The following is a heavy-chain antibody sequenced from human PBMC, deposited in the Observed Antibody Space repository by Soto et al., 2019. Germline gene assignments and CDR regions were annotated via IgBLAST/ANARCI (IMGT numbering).Heavy chain of an antibody. CDR2: IMPFFATP. D-gene: IGHD3-3*02. V-gene: IGHV1-69*12. CDR1: EGTFSTPP. Sequence: QVQLMQSGVEVKKLGPPGKASCKASEGTFSTPPISWGRRAPGEGLEWLGGIMPFFATPDYAQKVQGGVTIAADESTTTAYLELTSLTTDDTAVYYCARDKDRQQLGGNYYYILDVWGQGTAITVSS. CDR3: ARDKDRQQLGGNYYYILDV. J-gene: IGHJ6*02.